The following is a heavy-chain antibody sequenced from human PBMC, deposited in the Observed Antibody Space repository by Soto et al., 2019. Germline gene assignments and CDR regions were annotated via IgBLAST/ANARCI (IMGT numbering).Heavy chain of an antibody. J-gene: IGHJ4*02. CDR1: GFSFSSYV. V-gene: IGHV3-23*01. Sequence: PGGSLRLSCSASGFSFSSYVMIWVRQAPGKGLEWVSEINDSGDDTYYADSVKGRFTISRDNSKNTVSLLMNSLRAEDTAVYYCAKAGYSFFFDSWGQGTLVTVSS. CDR3: AKAGYSFFFDS. CDR2: INDSGDDT. D-gene: IGHD5-18*01.